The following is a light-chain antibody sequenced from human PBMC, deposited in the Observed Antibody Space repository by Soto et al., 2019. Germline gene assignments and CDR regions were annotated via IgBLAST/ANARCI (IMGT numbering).Light chain of an antibody. CDR2: DAS. J-gene: IGKJ4*01. V-gene: IGKV3-11*01. CDR1: QSISSH. CDR3: QQRSNWPLA. Sequence: EIVLTQSPATLSLSPGERATLSCRASQSISSHLAWYQQKPGQAPRLLMYDASNRATGIPARFSGSGSGTDFTLTISSLGPEDFAIYYCQQRSNWPLAFGGGTKVEIK.